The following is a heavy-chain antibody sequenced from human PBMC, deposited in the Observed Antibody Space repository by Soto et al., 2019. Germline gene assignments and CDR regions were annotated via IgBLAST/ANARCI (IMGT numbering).Heavy chain of an antibody. V-gene: IGHV1-18*01. D-gene: IGHD6-19*01. Sequence: QVQVVQSGGEVKRPGAAVTVSCKVSGFVFKKYGIMWVRQAPGQGLEWMGWISGYYGYINYAQNRQGRVTINADTVTTTVCMELRSLRSDDTAVYYCAMDLGIQPGGCGRCSMCYWGEGTLVTVSS. CDR3: AMDLGIQPGGCGRCSMCY. CDR1: GFVFKKYG. J-gene: IGHJ4*02. CDR2: ISGYYGYI.